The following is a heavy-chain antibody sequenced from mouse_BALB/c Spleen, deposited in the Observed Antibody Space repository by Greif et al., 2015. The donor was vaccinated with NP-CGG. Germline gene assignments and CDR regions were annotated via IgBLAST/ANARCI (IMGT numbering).Heavy chain of an antibody. CDR2: IRNKANGYTT. Sequence: EVMLVESGGGLVQPGGSLRLSCATSGFTFTDYYMSWVRQPPGKALEWLGFIRNKANGYTTEYSASVKGRFTISRDNSQSILYLQMNTLRAEDSATYYCARQNWAFDYWGQGTTLTVSS. D-gene: IGHD4-1*01. CDR3: ARQNWAFDY. J-gene: IGHJ2*01. CDR1: GFTFTDYY. V-gene: IGHV7-3*02.